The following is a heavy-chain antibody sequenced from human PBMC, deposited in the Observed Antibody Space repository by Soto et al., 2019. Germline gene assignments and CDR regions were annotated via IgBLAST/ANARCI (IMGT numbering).Heavy chain of an antibody. Sequence: PGGSLRLSCAASGFTFNTYAMNWVRQAPGKGLEWVASISGSGGTTYYADSVKDRFTVSRDTSKNTLFLQMNSLSAEDTAVYYCAKGFIVVVTAIRPDDNFDVWGQGTMVTVSS. D-gene: IGHD2-21*02. CDR3: AKGFIVVVTAIRPDDNFDV. CDR1: GFTFNTYA. CDR2: ISGSGGTT. J-gene: IGHJ3*01. V-gene: IGHV3-23*01.